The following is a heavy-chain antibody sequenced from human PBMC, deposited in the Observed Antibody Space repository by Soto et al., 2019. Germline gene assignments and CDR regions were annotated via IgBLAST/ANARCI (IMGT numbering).Heavy chain of an antibody. V-gene: IGHV4-39*01. Sequence: SETLSLTCIVSGESISSSSYYWGWTRQPPGKGLEWIGSIYYSGRTYYNPSFKSRVTISIDTSKNQFSLKLSSVTATDTAVYYCARQRTTVVTQAYFDHWGQGALVTVLL. CDR2: IYYSGRT. D-gene: IGHD2-21*02. CDR3: ARQRTTVVTQAYFDH. J-gene: IGHJ4*02. CDR1: GESISSSSYY.